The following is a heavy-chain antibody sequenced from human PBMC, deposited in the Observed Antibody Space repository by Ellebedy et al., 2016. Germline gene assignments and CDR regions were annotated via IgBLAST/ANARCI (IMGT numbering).Heavy chain of an antibody. CDR1: GYTFTSYG. D-gene: IGHD6-13*01. CDR3: ARSISSWYGGAVYGMDV. CDR2: ISDYNANT. J-gene: IGHJ6*02. V-gene: IGHV1-18*01. Sequence: ASVKVSXXASGYTFTSYGISWVRQAPGQGLEWMGWISDYNANTNYAQKLQGRVTMTTDTSTSTAYMELRSLRSDDTAVYYCARSISSWYGGAVYGMDVWGQGTTVTVSS.